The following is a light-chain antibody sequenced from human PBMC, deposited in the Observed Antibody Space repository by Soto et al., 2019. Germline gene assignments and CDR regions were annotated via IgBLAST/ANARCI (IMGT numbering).Light chain of an antibody. CDR1: QSVSGNS. J-gene: IGKJ5*01. V-gene: IGKV3-20*01. CDR3: QQHGTSPIT. CDR2: GAS. Sequence: EILVAHSPCTLSLSPGERATLSCRASQSVSGNSLAWYQQKPRQAPTLLIYGASSRATGIPDRFSGSGSGTDFTLAISRLEPEDFAVYSCQQHGTSPITFGQGTRLEIK.